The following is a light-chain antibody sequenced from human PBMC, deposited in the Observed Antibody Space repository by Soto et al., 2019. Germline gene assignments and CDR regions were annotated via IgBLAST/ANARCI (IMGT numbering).Light chain of an antibody. V-gene: IGLV2-11*01. CDR3: CSYAGTYTWV. CDR2: DVS. Sequence: QSALTQPRSVSGSPGQSVTISCTGTSSDVGAYHYVSWYQQHPGKAPQLMIYDVSKRPSGVPDRFSGSKSGNTASLTISGLQAEDEADYYCCSYAGTYTWVFGGGTKLTVL. J-gene: IGLJ3*02. CDR1: SSDVGAYHY.